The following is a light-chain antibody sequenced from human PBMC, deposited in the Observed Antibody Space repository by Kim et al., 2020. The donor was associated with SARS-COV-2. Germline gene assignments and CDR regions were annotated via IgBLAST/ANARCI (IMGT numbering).Light chain of an antibody. Sequence: SYELTQPPSVSVSPGQTASITCSGDELGDKYTCWYQQKPGQSPVLVIYQDDKRPSGIPERFSGSNSGNAATLTISGTQAMDEADYYCQAWDSSTLVFGTG. CDR1: ELGDKY. CDR3: QAWDSSTLV. V-gene: IGLV3-1*01. CDR2: QDD. J-gene: IGLJ1*01.